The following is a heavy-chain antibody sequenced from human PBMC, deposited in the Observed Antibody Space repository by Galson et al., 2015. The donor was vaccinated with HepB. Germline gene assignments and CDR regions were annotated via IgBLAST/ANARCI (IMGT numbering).Heavy chain of an antibody. CDR1: GGSISSYY. J-gene: IGHJ5*02. Sequence: LSLTCTVSGGSISSYYWSWIRQPPGPGLEWIGYIYYSGSTNYNPSLKSRVTISVDTSKNQFSLTLSSVLAADTAVYYCARGTGFWSGYFTDWFDPWGQGTLVTVSS. D-gene: IGHD3-3*01. CDR2: IYYSGST. CDR3: ARGTGFWSGYFTDWFDP. V-gene: IGHV4-59*01.